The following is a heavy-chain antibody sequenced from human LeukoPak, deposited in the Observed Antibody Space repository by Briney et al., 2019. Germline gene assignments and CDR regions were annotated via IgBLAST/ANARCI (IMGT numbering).Heavy chain of an antibody. D-gene: IGHD2-2*01. V-gene: IGHV3-23*01. J-gene: IGHJ5*02. Sequence: GGSLRLSCAVSGITLSNYGMSWVRQAPGKGLEWVAGISDSGGSTYYADSVKGRFTISRDNSKNTLYLQMNSLRAEDTAVYYCAKLQYCSSTSCYGRNWFDPWGQGTLVTVSS. CDR2: ISDSGGST. CDR1: GITLSNYG. CDR3: AKLQYCSSTSCYGRNWFDP.